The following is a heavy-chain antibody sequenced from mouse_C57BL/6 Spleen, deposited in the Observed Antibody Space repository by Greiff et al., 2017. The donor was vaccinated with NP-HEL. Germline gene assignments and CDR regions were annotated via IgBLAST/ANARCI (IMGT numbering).Heavy chain of an antibody. J-gene: IGHJ2*01. D-gene: IGHD2-3*01. V-gene: IGHV1-64*01. CDR1: GYTFTSYW. CDR2: IHPNGGGT. CDR3: AFDGYSLEG. Sequence: VQLQQSGAELVKPGASVKLSCKASGYTFTSYWMHWVQQRPGQGLEWIGMIHPNGGGTNYNEKFKGKATLTVDKSSSTAYMQLSSLTSEDSAVDYCAFDGYSLEGWGKGTTLTVSS.